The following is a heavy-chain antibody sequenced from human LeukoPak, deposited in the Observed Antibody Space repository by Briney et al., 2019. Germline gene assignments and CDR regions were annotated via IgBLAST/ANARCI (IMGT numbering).Heavy chain of an antibody. CDR2: IWYDGNNK. CDR3: ARGTGAYYYNLDY. CDR1: GFTFSSFG. V-gene: IGHV3-33*01. J-gene: IGHJ4*02. Sequence: GGSLRLSCAASGFTFSSFGMHWVRQAPGKGLEWVAVIWYDGNNKYYADSVKGRFTISRDNSKNTLYLQMNSLRAEGTAVYYCARGTGAYYYNLDYWGQGTLVTVSS. D-gene: IGHD3-22*01.